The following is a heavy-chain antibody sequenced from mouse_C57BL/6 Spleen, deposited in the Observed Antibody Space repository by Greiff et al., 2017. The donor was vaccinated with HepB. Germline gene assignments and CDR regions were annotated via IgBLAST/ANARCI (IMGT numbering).Heavy chain of an antibody. CDR3: ARSESPAYYYAMDY. V-gene: IGHV1-80*01. J-gene: IGHJ4*01. D-gene: IGHD1-2*01. Sequence: VQLQQSGAELVKPGASVKISCKASGYAFSSYWMNWVKQRPGKGLEWIGQIYPGDGDTNYNGKFKGKATLTADKSSSTAYLQLSSLTSEDSAVYFCARSESPAYYYAMDYWGQGTSVTVSS. CDR1: GYAFSSYW. CDR2: IYPGDGDT.